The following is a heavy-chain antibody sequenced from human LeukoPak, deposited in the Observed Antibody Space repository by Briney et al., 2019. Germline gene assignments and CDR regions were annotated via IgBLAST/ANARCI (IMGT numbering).Heavy chain of an antibody. Sequence: GGSLRLSCAASGFTFSSYSMNWVRQAPGKGLEWVSYISSTGNTMYYADCVKGRFTISRDNAENSLYLQMNSLRDEDTAVYYCARDQGRPYYALFQDWGQGTLVTVSS. CDR2: ISSTGNTM. D-gene: IGHD3-16*01. V-gene: IGHV3-48*02. J-gene: IGHJ1*01. CDR1: GFTFSSYS. CDR3: ARDQGRPYYALFQD.